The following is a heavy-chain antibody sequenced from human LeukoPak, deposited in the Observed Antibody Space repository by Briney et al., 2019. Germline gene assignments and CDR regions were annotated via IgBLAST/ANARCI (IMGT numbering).Heavy chain of an antibody. D-gene: IGHD3-3*01. J-gene: IGHJ4*02. CDR1: GGSISRSSYY. CDR3: ARPRGDLWSGYDY. CDR2: TYYSGST. Sequence: SETLSLTCSVSGGSISRSSYYWTWIRQSPGRGLEGIGNTYYSGSTLYNPSLKSRVTISVDTSKNQFSLRLTSVTAADTAVYYCARPRGDLWSGYDYWGQGVLVTVSP. V-gene: IGHV4-39*01.